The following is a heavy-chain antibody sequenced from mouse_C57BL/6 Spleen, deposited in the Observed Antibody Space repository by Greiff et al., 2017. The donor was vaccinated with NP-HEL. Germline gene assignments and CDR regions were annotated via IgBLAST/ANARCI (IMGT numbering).Heavy chain of an antibody. CDR2: ISYDGSN. CDR1: GYSITSGYY. CDR3: ARLYDYEDFDV. V-gene: IGHV3-6*01. J-gene: IGHJ1*03. D-gene: IGHD2-4*01. Sequence: EVQLQQSGPGLVKPSQSLSLTCSVTGYSITSGYYWNWIRQFPGNILEWMGYISYDGSNNYNPSLKNRISITRDTSKNQFFLKLNSVTTEDTATYYCARLYDYEDFDVWGTGTTVTVSS.